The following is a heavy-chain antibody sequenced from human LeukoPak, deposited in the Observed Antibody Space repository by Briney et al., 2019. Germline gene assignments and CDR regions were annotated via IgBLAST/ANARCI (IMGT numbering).Heavy chain of an antibody. V-gene: IGHV4-39*01. J-gene: IGHJ3*02. Sequence: SQTLSLTCTVSGGSISSSSYYWGWIRQPPGKGLEWIGSIYYSGSTYYNPSLKSRVTISVDTPKNQFSLKLSSVTAADTAVYYCARYIPRVGATAAFDIWGQGTMVTVSS. CDR2: IYYSGST. CDR1: GGSISSSSYY. CDR3: ARYIPRVGATAAFDI. D-gene: IGHD1-26*01.